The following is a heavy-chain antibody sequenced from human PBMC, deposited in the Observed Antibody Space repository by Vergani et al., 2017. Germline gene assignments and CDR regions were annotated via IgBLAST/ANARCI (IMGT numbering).Heavy chain of an antibody. J-gene: IGHJ4*02. CDR2: IKQDGSEK. V-gene: IGHV3-7*01. D-gene: IGHD3-22*01. Sequence: QLVESGGGLVQPGGSLRLSCAASGFTFSSYWMSWVRQAPGKGLEWVANIKQDGSEKYYVDSVKGRFTISRDNAKNSLYLQMNSLRAEDTAVYYCARDPHHYYDSSGLNPIDYWGQGTLVTVSS. CDR3: ARDPHHYYDSSGLNPIDY. CDR1: GFTFSSYW.